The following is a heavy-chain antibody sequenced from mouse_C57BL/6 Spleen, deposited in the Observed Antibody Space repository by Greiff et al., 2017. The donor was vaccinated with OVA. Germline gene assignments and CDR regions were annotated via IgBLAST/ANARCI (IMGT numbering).Heavy chain of an antibody. CDR3: AREAYDYAMDY. CDR1: GFTFSSYA. Sequence: EVNVVESGGGLVKPGGSLKLSCAASGFTFSSYAMSWVRQTPEKRLEWVATISDGGSYTYYPDNVKGRFTISRDNAKNNLYLQMSHLKSEDTAMYYCAREAYDYAMDYWGQGTSVTVSS. D-gene: IGHD6-5*01. V-gene: IGHV5-4*01. CDR2: ISDGGSYT. J-gene: IGHJ4*01.